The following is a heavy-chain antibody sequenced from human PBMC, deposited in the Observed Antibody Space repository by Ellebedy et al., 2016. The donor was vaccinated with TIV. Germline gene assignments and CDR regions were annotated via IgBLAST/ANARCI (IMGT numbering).Heavy chain of an antibody. CDR1: GFTFSSYG. V-gene: IGHV3-33*01. CDR3: ARDGYCSGGSCPPESVHDYYGMDV. D-gene: IGHD2-15*01. CDR2: IWYDGSNK. J-gene: IGHJ6*02. Sequence: PGGSLRLSCAASGFTFSSYGMHWVRQAPGKGLEWVAVIWYDGSNKYYADSVKGRFTISRDNSKNTLYLQMNSLRAEDTAVYYCARDGYCSGGSCPPESVHDYYGMDVWGQGTTVTVSS.